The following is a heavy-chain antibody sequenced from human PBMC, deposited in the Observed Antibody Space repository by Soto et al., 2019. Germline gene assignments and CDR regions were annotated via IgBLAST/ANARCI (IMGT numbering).Heavy chain of an antibody. CDR1: GFTFSSYA. CDR3: AKIGYQLLSYPDY. V-gene: IGHV3-23*01. D-gene: IGHD2-2*01. Sequence: GGSLRLSCAASGFTFSSYAMSWVRQAPGKGLEWFSAISGSVGSTYYADSVKGRFTISRDNSKTTLYLQMNSLRAEDTAVYYCAKIGYQLLSYPDYWGQGTLVTVSS. J-gene: IGHJ4*02. CDR2: ISGSVGST.